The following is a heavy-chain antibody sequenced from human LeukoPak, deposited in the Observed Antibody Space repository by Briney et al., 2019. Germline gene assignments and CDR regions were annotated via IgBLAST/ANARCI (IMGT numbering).Heavy chain of an antibody. CDR3: ARGPPNWGYDY. V-gene: IGHV1-69*01. J-gene: IGHJ4*02. D-gene: IGHD7-27*01. CDR1: GGTFSSYA. CDR2: IIPIFGTA. Sequence: SVKVSCKASGGTFSSYAISWVRQVPGQGLEWMGGIIPIFGTANYAQKFQGRVTITADESTSTAYMELSSLRPEDTAVYYCARGPPNWGYDYWGPGTLVTVSS.